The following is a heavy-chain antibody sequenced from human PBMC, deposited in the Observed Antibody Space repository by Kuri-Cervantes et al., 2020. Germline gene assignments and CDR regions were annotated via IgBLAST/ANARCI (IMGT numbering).Heavy chain of an antibody. V-gene: IGHV3-9*01. CDR2: ISWNSGSI. J-gene: IGHJ6*02. CDR3: ARGHYGLDV. CDR1: GFTFDDYA. Sequence: GGSLRLSCAASGFTFDDYAMHWVRQAPGKGLEWVSGISWNSGSIGYADSVKGRYAISRDNAKNSLYLQMNSPRAEDTAVYYCARGHYGLDVWGQGTTVTVSS.